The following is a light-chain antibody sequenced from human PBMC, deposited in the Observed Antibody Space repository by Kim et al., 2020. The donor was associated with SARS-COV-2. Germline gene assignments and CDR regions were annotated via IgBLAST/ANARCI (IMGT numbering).Light chain of an antibody. CDR2: YDT. Sequence: SYELTQPPSVSVAPGETASTTCGGDNIEAKSVHWYQQRPGQAPLLVIYYDTDRPSGIPERFSGSNSGNTATLTISRVEAGDEAEFFCQVWDSSISQVLFGGGTQLAVL. J-gene: IGLJ3*02. CDR1: NIEAKS. V-gene: IGLV3-21*04. CDR3: QVWDSSISQVL.